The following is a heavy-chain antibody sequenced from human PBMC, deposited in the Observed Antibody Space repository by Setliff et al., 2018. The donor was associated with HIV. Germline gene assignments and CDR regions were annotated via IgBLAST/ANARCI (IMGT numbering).Heavy chain of an antibody. CDR1: GGSISSTNYF. J-gene: IGHJ4*02. Sequence: SETLSLTCTVSGGSISSTNYFWGWIRQPPGKGLEWIGTIYYHGSTYYNTSLKSRVTISIDTSKNQFSLQLTSVTAADTAVYYCVNPSGAMGDFDSWGQGTLVTVSS. CDR3: VNPSGAMGDFDS. V-gene: IGHV4-39*01. CDR2: IYYHGST. D-gene: IGHD3-16*01.